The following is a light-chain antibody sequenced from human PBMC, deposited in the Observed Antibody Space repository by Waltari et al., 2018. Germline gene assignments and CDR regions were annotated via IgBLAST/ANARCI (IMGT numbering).Light chain of an antibody. J-gene: IGKJ4*01. V-gene: IGKV3-11*01. CDR2: DAS. Sequence: VLTQSPATLSLSPGDRATLSCRASQSVGKSLAWFQQKPGQAPRLLIYDASITATGIPPRFRGSGSGTDFTLTISSLEPEDFAVYYCQQRTNWPPNTFGGGTKVEIK. CDR1: QSVGKS. CDR3: QQRTNWPPNT.